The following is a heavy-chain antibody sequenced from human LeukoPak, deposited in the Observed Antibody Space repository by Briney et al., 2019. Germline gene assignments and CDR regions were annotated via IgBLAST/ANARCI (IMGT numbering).Heavy chain of an antibody. CDR3: AKLPRGYGSGSYYSTLSDY. CDR2: ISGSGGST. V-gene: IGHV3-23*01. CDR1: GFTFSSYA. D-gene: IGHD3-10*01. Sequence: GGSLRLSCAASGFTFSSYAMGWVRQAPGKGLEWVSAISGSGGSTYYADSVKGRFTISRDNSKNTLYLQMNSLRAEDTAVYYCAKLPRGYGSGSYYSTLSDYWGQGTLVTVSS. J-gene: IGHJ4*02.